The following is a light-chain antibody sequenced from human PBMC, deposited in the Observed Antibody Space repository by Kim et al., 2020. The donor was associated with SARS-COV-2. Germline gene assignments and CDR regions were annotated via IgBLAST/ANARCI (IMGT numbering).Light chain of an antibody. V-gene: IGKV3-11*01. J-gene: IGKJ4*01. CDR2: DAS. CDR1: QSVSRS. CDR3: QQRSNWPLT. Sequence: EIVLTQSPATLSLSPGERATLSCRASQSVSRSFAWYQQKPGQAPRLLIYDASKRANGIPARFSGSGSGTDFTLTISSLEPEDFAVYYCQQRSNWPLTFGGGTKVDIK.